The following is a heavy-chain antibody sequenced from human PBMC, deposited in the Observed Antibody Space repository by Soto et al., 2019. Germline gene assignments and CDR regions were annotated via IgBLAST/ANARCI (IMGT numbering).Heavy chain of an antibody. J-gene: IGHJ4*02. V-gene: IGHV3-30-3*01. CDR3: ASGPV. CDR1: GFTFSSYP. CDR2: ISFDGNNK. Sequence: QVQLVESGGGVVQPGGSLRLSCAAFGFTFSSYPLHWVRQAPGKGLEWLAVISFDGNNKYYADSVKGRFPISRDNTKNTLYLQMNSLRVEDTAVDYCASGPVWGQGTLVIVSS.